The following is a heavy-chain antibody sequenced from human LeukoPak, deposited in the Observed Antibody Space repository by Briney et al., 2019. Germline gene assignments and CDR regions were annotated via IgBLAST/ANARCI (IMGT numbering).Heavy chain of an antibody. D-gene: IGHD1-26*01. CDR3: ASSGSYRFDY. J-gene: IGHJ4*02. V-gene: IGHV3-48*02. CDR2: ITASGTAM. CDR1: GFTFSSYS. Sequence: GGSLRLSCAASGFTFSSYSMNWVRQAPGKGLEWVSHITASGTAMFYADSVKGRFTISRDNAKNSLYSQMNSLRDEDTAVYYCASSGSYRFDYWGQGTLVTVSS.